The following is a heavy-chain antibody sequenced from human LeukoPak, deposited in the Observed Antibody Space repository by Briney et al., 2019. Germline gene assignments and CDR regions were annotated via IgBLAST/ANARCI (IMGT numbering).Heavy chain of an antibody. J-gene: IGHJ1*01. D-gene: IGHD2-21*02. CDR1: GYSISSGYY. V-gene: IGHV4-38-2*02. CDR3: ASVVVTASAEYFQH. Sequence: PSETLSLTCTVSGYSISSGYYWGWIRQPPGKGLEWIGSIYHSGSTYYNPSLKSRVTISVDTSKNQFSLKLSSVTAADTAVYYCASVVVTASAEYFQHWGQGTLVTVSS. CDR2: IYHSGST.